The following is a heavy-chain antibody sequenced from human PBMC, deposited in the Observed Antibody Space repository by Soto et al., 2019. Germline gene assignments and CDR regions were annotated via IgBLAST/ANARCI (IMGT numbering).Heavy chain of an antibody. CDR3: VRGSDKSSWSPGFDI. Sequence: QVQLQQWGAGLLKPSETLSLTCSVYGGSFSDYYWTWIRQPPGGGLEWIGEINHSGRTSYKPSLKSRITVSVDTSINQISLKMTSVTAADTAVYYCVRGSDKSSWSPGFDIWGQGTMVTVSS. CDR2: INHSGRT. CDR1: GGSFSDYY. D-gene: IGHD6-19*01. V-gene: IGHV4-34*01. J-gene: IGHJ3*02.